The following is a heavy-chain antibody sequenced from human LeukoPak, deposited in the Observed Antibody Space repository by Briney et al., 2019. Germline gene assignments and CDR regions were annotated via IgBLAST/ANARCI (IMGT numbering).Heavy chain of an antibody. D-gene: IGHD6-19*01. CDR1: GFTFRSFT. CDR2: INGNDYRT. V-gene: IGHV3-23*01. Sequence: GGSLRLSCAASGFTFRSFTMSWVRQAPGKGLEWVSSINGNDYRTFYADSVKGRFTISRDDSKNTLYLQINSLRAEDTAVYFCAKGSAVADIYFDYWGQGTLVTVSS. CDR3: AKGSAVADIYFDY. J-gene: IGHJ4*02.